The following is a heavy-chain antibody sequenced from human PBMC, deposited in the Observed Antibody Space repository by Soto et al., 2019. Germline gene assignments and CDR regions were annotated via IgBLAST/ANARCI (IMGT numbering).Heavy chain of an antibody. V-gene: IGHV3-30-3*01. Sequence: QVQLVESGGGVVQPGRSLRLSCAASGFTFSSYAMHWVRQAPGKGLEWVAVISYDGSNKYYADSVKGRFTISRDNSKNTLDLQMNSLRAEDTAVYYCARDGTYDYWGQGTLVTVCS. J-gene: IGHJ4*02. D-gene: IGHD1-26*01. CDR1: GFTFSSYA. CDR3: ARDGTYDY. CDR2: ISYDGSNK.